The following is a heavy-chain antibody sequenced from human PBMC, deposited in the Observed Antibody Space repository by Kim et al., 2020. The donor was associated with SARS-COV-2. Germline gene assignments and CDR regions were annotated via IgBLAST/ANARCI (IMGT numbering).Heavy chain of an antibody. CDR1: GFTFSDYY. V-gene: IGHV3-11*05. Sequence: GGSLRLSCAVSGFTFSDYYMTWIRQSPGKGLEWLSYISSSGSYIVYADSVKGRFSISRDNAKDSLFLQMNSLRAEDTAVYYCARVSSGSSSWYWFDPWG. D-gene: IGHD6-13*01. CDR3: ARVSSGSSSWYWFDP. CDR2: ISSSGSYI. J-gene: IGHJ5*02.